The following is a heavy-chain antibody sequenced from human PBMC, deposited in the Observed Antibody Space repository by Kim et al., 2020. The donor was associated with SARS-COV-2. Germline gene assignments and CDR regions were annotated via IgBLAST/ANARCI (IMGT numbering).Heavy chain of an antibody. V-gene: IGHV3-21*03. CDR1: GFTFRSYS. J-gene: IGHJ4*02. D-gene: IGHD6-6*01. Sequence: GGSLRLSCAASGFTFRSYSMNWVRQAPGKGLEWVSVISSSGDTIFYADSVKGRFTISRDNAKNSLYLQMNSLRADDTAVYYCARREYSGSPFPFDSWGQGTLVTVSS. CDR3: ARREYSGSPFPFDS. CDR2: ISSSGDTI.